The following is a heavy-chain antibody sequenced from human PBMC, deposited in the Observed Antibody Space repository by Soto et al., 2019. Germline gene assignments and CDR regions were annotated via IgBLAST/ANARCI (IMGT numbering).Heavy chain of an antibody. D-gene: IGHD6-13*01. CDR3: ARYSSNWFQTEGMDV. J-gene: IGHJ6*02. Sequence: SETLSLTCSVSGGSLSNYYWSWIRQPPGKGLEWIGYIFHSGSINFNPSLESRVTMSVDTSKNQFSLNLSSVTAADTAIYYCARYSSNWFQTEGMDVWGQGTTVTVSS. CDR1: GGSLSNYY. V-gene: IGHV4-59*01. CDR2: IFHSGSI.